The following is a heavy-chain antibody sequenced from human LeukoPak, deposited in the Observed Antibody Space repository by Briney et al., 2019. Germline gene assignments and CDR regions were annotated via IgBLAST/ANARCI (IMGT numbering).Heavy chain of an antibody. CDR1: GFSVSSYA. D-gene: IGHD3-9*01. J-gene: IGHJ4*02. Sequence: GGSLRLSCAASGFSVSSYAMSRVRQAPGKGLEWVSGISGSGISTHYADSVKGRFTISRDKSKNTLYLQMNSLRVEDTAVYYCARAQYSDILTGPSDYWGQGTLVTVSS. CDR2: ISGSGIST. CDR3: ARAQYSDILTGPSDY. V-gene: IGHV3-23*01.